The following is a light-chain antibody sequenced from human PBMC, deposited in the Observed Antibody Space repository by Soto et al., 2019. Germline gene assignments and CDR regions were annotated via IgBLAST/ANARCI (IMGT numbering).Light chain of an antibody. Sequence: IVMKQSPATLSVSPGERATLSCRASQSVSTNLAWYQQKPGQAPRLLIYLASTRVPGIPARFSGSGSGTDFTLTISRLEPEDFAVYYCQQYGSSLSFGQGTKVDI. CDR3: QQYGSSLS. J-gene: IGKJ1*01. CDR2: LAS. V-gene: IGKV3-15*01. CDR1: QSVSTN.